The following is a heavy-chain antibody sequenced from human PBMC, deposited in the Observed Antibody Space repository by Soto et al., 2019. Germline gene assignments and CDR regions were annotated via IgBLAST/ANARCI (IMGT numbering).Heavy chain of an antibody. D-gene: IGHD2-2*01. CDR2: IWYDGSNK. Sequence: GGSLSLSCAASGFTFSSYGMHWVRQAPGKGLEWVAVIWYDGSNKYYADSVKGRFTISRDNSKNTLYLQMNSLRAEDTAVYSCARDPLGVPDNDAFDIWGQGTMVTVSS. CDR1: GFTFSSYG. CDR3: ARDPLGVPDNDAFDI. J-gene: IGHJ3*02. V-gene: IGHV3-33*01.